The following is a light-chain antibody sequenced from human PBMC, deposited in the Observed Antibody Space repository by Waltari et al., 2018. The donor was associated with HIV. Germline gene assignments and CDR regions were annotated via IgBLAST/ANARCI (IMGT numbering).Light chain of an antibody. CDR1: LSLLHTNGFNY. Sequence: DIVMTQSPLSLPVTPGAPPSISCRSSLSLLHTNGFNYLDWYLQKPGQSPQLLIYLGSNRASGVPDRFSGSGSGTDFTLKISRVEAEDVGVYYCMQALQTPLFTFGPGTKVDI. J-gene: IGKJ3*01. V-gene: IGKV2-28*01. CDR2: LGS. CDR3: MQALQTPLFT.